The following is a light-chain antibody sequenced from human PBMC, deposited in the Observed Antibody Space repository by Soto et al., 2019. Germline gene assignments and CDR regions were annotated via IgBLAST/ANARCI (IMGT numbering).Light chain of an antibody. CDR2: DAS. CDR1: QTISGF. CDR3: HDRSNWPPTET. V-gene: IGKV3-11*01. Sequence: EIVLTQSPASLSLSPGESASLSCRASQTISGFLAWYQQKPGQAPSLLIYDASYRATGIPARFSGSGSGTDFTLTISSLEPEDFAVYYCHDRSNWPPTETFGPGTKVDLK. J-gene: IGKJ3*01.